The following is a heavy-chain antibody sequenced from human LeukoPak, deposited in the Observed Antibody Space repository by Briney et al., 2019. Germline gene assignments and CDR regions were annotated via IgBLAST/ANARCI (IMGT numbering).Heavy chain of an antibody. J-gene: IGHJ4*02. D-gene: IGHD3-3*01. CDR3: ARDSDFWSGYCYFDY. CDR1: GGSISRADYY. CDR2: IYYSGST. Sequence: PSQTLSLTCTVSGGSISRADYYWSWIRQPPGKGLEWIGYIYYSGSTYYNPSLKSRATISVDTSKSQFSLKLSSVTAADTAVYYCARDSDFWSGYCYFDYWGQGTLVTVSS. V-gene: IGHV4-30-4*08.